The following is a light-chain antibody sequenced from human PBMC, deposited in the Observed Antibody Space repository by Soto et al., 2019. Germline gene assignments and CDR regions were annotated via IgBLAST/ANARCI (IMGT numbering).Light chain of an antibody. V-gene: IGLV2-11*01. CDR2: DVS. J-gene: IGLJ2*01. CDR1: SSDVGGYNY. CDR3: CSYAGHNTLV. Sequence: QSALTQPRSVSGSPGQSVTISCTGTSSDVGGYNYVSWYQQHPGKAPKVMIYDVSKRPSGVPDRFSGSKSDNTASLTISGLQAEDEADYYCCSYAGHNTLVFGGGTKLTVL.